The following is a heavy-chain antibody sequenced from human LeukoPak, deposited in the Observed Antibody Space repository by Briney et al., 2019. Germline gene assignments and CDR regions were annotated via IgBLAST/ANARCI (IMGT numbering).Heavy chain of an antibody. CDR3: ARGFSYYYYMDV. J-gene: IGHJ6*03. CDR1: GGSFSGYY. Sequence: PSETLSLTCAVYGGSFSGYYWSWIRQPAGKGLEWIGRIYTSGSTNYNPSLKSRVTMSVDTSKNQFSLKLSSVTAADTAVYYCARGFSYYYYMDVWGKGTTVTVSS. CDR2: IYTSGST. V-gene: IGHV4-59*10. D-gene: IGHD3-3*01.